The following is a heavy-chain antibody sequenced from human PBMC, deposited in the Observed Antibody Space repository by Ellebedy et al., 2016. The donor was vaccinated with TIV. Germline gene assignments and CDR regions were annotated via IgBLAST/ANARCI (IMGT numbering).Heavy chain of an antibody. CDR3: ARSPKDHFYHGMDV. J-gene: IGHJ6*02. CDR2: IIGSGGNT. CDR1: GFSFSNFA. V-gene: IGHV3-23*01. Sequence: GESLKLSCAVSGFSFSNFAMNWVRQAPGKGLEWVTGIIGSGGNTKYVDSVKGRFTISRDNSKNTLFLQMNSLRGEDTAVYYCARSPKDHFYHGMDVWGQGTTVTVSS. D-gene: IGHD2/OR15-2a*01.